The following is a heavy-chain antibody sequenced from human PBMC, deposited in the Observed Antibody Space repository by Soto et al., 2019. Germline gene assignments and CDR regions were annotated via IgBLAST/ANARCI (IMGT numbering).Heavy chain of an antibody. Sequence: GESLKISCKGSGYSFTSYAMSWVRQAPGKGLEWVSAISGSGGSTYYADSVKGRFTISRDNSKNTLYLQMNSLRAEDTAVYYCAKDDAMSFPLYYFDYWGQGTLVTVSS. CDR3: AKDDAMSFPLYYFDY. V-gene: IGHV3-23*01. CDR2: ISGSGGST. CDR1: GYSFTSYA. D-gene: IGHD3-10*01. J-gene: IGHJ4*02.